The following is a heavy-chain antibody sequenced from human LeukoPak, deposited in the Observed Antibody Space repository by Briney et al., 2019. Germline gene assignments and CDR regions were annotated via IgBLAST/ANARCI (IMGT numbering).Heavy chain of an antibody. CDR1: GGSISSGGYY. CDR2: INHSGST. Sequence: PSQTLSLTCTVSGGSISSGGYYWSWIRQPPGKGLEWIGEINHSGSTNYNPSLKSRVTISVDTSKNQFSLKLSSVTAADTAVYYCASQIAAAGDSAFDIWGQGTMVTVSS. CDR3: ASQIAAAGDSAFDI. D-gene: IGHD6-13*01. V-gene: IGHV4-30-2*01. J-gene: IGHJ3*02.